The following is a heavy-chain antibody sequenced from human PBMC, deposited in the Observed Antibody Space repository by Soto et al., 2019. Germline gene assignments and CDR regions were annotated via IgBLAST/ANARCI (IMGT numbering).Heavy chain of an antibody. CDR2: TRNKDNSDPT. Sequence: EVQLVESGGGLVQPGGSLRLSCSASGFTFSDHQMDWVRQSPGKGLELVGRTRNKDNSDPTEYAASVKGRFTSSREDSKNSLYLQMNGVKIEDTAVYYCARVVGAPRWFDPWGQGTLVTVSS. CDR1: GFTFSDHQ. J-gene: IGHJ5*02. CDR3: ARVVGAPRWFDP. D-gene: IGHD1-26*01. V-gene: IGHV3-72*01.